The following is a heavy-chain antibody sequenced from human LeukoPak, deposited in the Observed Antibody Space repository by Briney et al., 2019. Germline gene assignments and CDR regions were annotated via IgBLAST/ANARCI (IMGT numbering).Heavy chain of an antibody. CDR1: GYSFANYW. Sequence: RGESLKISCKGSGYSFANYWIGWVRQMPGKGLELMGIIYSCDSRSTYSPSFQGQVTISADKSISTAYLQWSSLKASDTAIYYCVRHLSDITSCPNYWGPGTLVTVAS. CDR3: VRHLSDITSCPNY. J-gene: IGHJ4*02. D-gene: IGHD2-2*01. CDR2: IYSCDSRS. V-gene: IGHV5-51*01.